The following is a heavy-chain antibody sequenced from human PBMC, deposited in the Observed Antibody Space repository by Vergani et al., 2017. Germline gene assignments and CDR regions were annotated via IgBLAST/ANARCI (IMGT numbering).Heavy chain of an antibody. CDR3: ARGTYYYDSSGYYYYYYGMDV. D-gene: IGHD3-22*01. CDR1: GGSISSGGYS. V-gene: IGHV4-30-2*01. CDR2: IYHSGST. J-gene: IGHJ6*02. Sequence: QLQLQESGSGLVKPSQTLSLTCAVSGGSISSGGYSWSWIRQPPGKGLEWIGYIYHSGSTYYNPSLKSRVTISVDRSKNQFSLKLSSVTAADTAVYYCARGTYYYDSSGYYYYYYGMDVWGQGTTVTVSS.